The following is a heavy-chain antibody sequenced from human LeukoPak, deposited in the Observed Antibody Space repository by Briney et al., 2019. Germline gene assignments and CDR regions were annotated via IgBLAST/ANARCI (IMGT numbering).Heavy chain of an antibody. J-gene: IGHJ4*02. D-gene: IGHD6-19*01. CDR1: GYTFTGNY. Sequence: ASVKVSCKASGYTFTGNYMHWVRQAPGQGLEWMGWINPNSGGTNYAQKFQGRVTMTRDTSISTAYMELSRLRSDDTAVYYCARDFISSGWSYYFDYWGQGTLVTVSS. CDR3: ARDFISSGWSYYFDY. V-gene: IGHV1-2*02. CDR2: INPNSGGT.